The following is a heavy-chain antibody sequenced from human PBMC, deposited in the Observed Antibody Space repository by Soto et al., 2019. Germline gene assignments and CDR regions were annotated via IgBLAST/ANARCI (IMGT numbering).Heavy chain of an antibody. CDR2: IYHSGST. V-gene: IGHV4-38-2*02. D-gene: IGHD3-3*01. CDR3: AREGDDVLRFLEWLSDGGRYFDY. Sequence: SETLSLTCAVSGYSISSGYYWGWIRQPPGKGLEWIGTIYHSGSTYYNPSLKGRVTILVDTSKNQFSLKLSSVTAADTAVYYCAREGDDVLRFLEWLSDGGRYFDYWGQGTLVTVSS. J-gene: IGHJ4*02. CDR1: GYSISSGYY.